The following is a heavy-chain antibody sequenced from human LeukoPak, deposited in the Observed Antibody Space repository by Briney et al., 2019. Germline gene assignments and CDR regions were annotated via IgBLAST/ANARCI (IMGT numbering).Heavy chain of an antibody. V-gene: IGHV4-34*01. Sequence: SETLSLTCAVYGGSFSGYYWSWIRQPPGKGLEWIGEINHSGSTNYNPSLKSRVTISVDTSKNQFSLKLSSVTAADTAVYYCARVPYDYYDSSGYPFYYYYMDVWGKGTTVTVSS. D-gene: IGHD3-22*01. CDR2: INHSGST. CDR1: GGSFSGYY. CDR3: ARVPYDYYDSSGYPFYYYYMDV. J-gene: IGHJ6*03.